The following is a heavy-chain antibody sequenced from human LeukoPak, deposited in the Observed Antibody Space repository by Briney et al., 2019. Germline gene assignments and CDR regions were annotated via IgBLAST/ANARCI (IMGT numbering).Heavy chain of an antibody. CDR1: GGSISSGSYY. J-gene: IGHJ4*02. Sequence: KPSETLSLTCTVSGGSISSGSYYWSWIRQPAGKGLEWIGRIYTSGSTNYNPSLKSRVTISVDTSKNQFSLKLSSVTAADTAVYYCARQTMVRGPIDYWGQGTLVTVSS. D-gene: IGHD3-10*01. CDR2: IYTSGST. CDR3: ARQTMVRGPIDY. V-gene: IGHV4-61*02.